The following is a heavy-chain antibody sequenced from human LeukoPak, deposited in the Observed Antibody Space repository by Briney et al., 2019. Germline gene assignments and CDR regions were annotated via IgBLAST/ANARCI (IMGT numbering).Heavy chain of an antibody. CDR2: INSDGSRT. D-gene: IGHD3-16*01. CDR1: KFSFSSYW. V-gene: IGHV3-74*01. CDR3: AREGRGEVPFDF. Sequence: GGSLRLSCAASKFSFSSYWMHWVRQAPGKGLVWVSRINSDGSRTNYADSVKGRFTISRDNAKNTLYLQMSSLRAEDTAVYFCAREGRGEVPFDFWGQGTLVTVSS. J-gene: IGHJ4*02.